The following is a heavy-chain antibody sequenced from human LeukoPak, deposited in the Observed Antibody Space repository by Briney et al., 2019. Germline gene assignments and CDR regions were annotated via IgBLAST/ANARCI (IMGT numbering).Heavy chain of an antibody. CDR1: GFTFSSYE. V-gene: IGHV3-48*03. CDR3: ALVSRSWYTHGY. CDR2: ISSSGSTI. D-gene: IGHD6-13*01. J-gene: IGHJ4*02. Sequence: PRGSLRLSCAASGFTFSSYEMNWVRQAPGKGLEWVSYISSSGSTIYYADSVKGRFTISRDNAKNSLYLQMNSLRAEDTAVYYCALVSRSWYTHGYWGQGTLVTVSS.